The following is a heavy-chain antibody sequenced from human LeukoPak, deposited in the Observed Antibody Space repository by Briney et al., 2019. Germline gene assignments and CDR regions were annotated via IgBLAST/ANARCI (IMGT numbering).Heavy chain of an antibody. J-gene: IGHJ4*02. D-gene: IGHD1-26*01. CDR3: ARLGVYSGSSYFDY. CDR2: IYYSGST. V-gene: IGHV4-39*01. CDR1: GGSISSSSYY. Sequence: SETLSLTCTVSGGSISSSSYYWGWIRQPPGKGLEWIGSIYYSGSTYYNPSLKSRVTISVDTSKNQFSLKLSSVTAADTAVYYCARLGVYSGSSYFDYWGQGTLVTVSS.